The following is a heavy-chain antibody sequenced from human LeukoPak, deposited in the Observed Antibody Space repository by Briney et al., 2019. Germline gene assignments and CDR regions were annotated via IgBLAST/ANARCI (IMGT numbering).Heavy chain of an antibody. V-gene: IGHV3-23*01. CDR1: GFTFSSYA. CDR2: TSGSGGST. J-gene: IGHJ4*02. D-gene: IGHD5-18*01. Sequence: GGSLRLSCAASGFTFSSYAMSWVRQAPGKGLEWVSATSGSGGSTYYADSVKGRFTISRDNSKNTLYLQMNSLRAEDTAVYYCAKDKLGGYSYGLRYFDYWGQGTLVTVSS. CDR3: AKDKLGGYSYGLRYFDY.